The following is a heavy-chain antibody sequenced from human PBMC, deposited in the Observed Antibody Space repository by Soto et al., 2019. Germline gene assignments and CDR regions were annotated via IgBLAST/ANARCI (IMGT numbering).Heavy chain of an antibody. D-gene: IGHD6-19*01. Sequence: QITFKESGPTLVRPTQTLTLTCTFSGFSLSTSGLGVGWIRQPPGKALEWLALIYWNDDKRYSPSLKARLTITKATSKNHVVLTMTNMDPVDTATYYCAHRPSGWYLFDYWGQGTLVIVSS. V-gene: IGHV2-5*01. J-gene: IGHJ4*02. CDR3: AHRPSGWYLFDY. CDR1: GFSLSTSGLG. CDR2: IYWNDDK.